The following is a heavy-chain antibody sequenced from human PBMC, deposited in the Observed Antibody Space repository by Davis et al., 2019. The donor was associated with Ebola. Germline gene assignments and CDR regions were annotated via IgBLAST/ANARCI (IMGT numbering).Heavy chain of an antibody. CDR3: ASSTSRANFDY. CDR1: GYTLVSYY. Sequence: ASVKVSCKASGYTLVSYYAHWVRQAPGQGLEWMGIINPSGGTTTYAQKFQGRVTMTRDTSTNTLYMELSSLTSGDTAVYYCASSTSRANFDYWGQGTLVTVSS. D-gene: IGHD2-2*01. V-gene: IGHV1-46*01. CDR2: INPSGGTT. J-gene: IGHJ4*02.